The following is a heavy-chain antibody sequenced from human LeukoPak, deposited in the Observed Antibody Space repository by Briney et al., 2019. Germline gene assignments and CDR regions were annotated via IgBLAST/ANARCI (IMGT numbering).Heavy chain of an antibody. J-gene: IGHJ4*02. Sequence: SETLSLTCAVSGGSISSATWWSWVRQPPGKGLEWIGEIYHSGRGNYNPSLKSRATISVDKSKNQFSLRLTSVTAADTAVYYCARDAESYASGSYTPFDYWGQGTLVTVSS. V-gene: IGHV4-4*02. CDR3: ARDAESYASGSYTPFDY. D-gene: IGHD3-10*01. CDR1: GGSISSATW. CDR2: IYHSGRG.